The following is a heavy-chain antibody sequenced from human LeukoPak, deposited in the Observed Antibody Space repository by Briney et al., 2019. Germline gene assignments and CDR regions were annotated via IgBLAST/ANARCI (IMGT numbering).Heavy chain of an antibody. Sequence: GASVKVSCKASGGTFSSYAISWVRQAPGQGLEWMGGIIPIFGTANYAQKFQGRVTITAGESTSTAYMELSSLRSEDTAVYYCARESSGWYGWFDPWGQGTLVTVSS. CDR2: IIPIFGTA. J-gene: IGHJ5*02. D-gene: IGHD6-19*01. CDR3: ARESSGWYGWFDP. V-gene: IGHV1-69*13. CDR1: GGTFSSYA.